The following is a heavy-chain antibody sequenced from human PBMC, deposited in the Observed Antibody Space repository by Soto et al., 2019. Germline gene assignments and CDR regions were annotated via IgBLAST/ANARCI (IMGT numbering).Heavy chain of an antibody. J-gene: IGHJ4*02. Sequence: QAQVVQSGAEVRKPGSSVKLSCKASEGTFNSYAIAWVRQAPGQGLEWMGGIIPYYNTLNYAQKFQDRVTITADDSTNAVYMELSSPSSDATAVYFCARGASRWSTYFFDSWAQGTLVAVSS. V-gene: IGHV1-69*01. CDR1: EGTFNSYA. D-gene: IGHD6-13*01. CDR3: ARGASRWSTYFFDS. CDR2: IIPYYNTL.